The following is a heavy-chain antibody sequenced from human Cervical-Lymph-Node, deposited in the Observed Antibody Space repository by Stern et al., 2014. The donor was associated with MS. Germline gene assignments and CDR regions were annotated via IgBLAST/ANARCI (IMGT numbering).Heavy chain of an antibody. J-gene: IGHJ4*02. Sequence: VQLVESGGGVVQPGGSLRLSCVASGFTFSTYAMTWVRQAPGKGLEWVSTLSGGGATTYYADSVKGRFTISRDNSQNTLFLHMNSLGAGDTAVYYCANGGYSYAYWGQGTLVTVSS. CDR3: ANGGYSYAY. CDR2: LSGGGATT. CDR1: GFTFSTYA. D-gene: IGHD5-18*01. V-gene: IGHV3-23*04.